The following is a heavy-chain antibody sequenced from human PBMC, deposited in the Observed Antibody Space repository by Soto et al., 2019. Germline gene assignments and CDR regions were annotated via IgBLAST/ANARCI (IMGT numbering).Heavy chain of an antibody. J-gene: IGHJ6*02. CDR1: GFTFSSYW. V-gene: IGHV3-74*01. Sequence: EVQLVESGGGLVQPGGSLRLSCAASGFTFSSYWMHWVRQAPGQGLVWVSRINSDGSSTSYADSVKGRFTISRDNAKNTLYLQMNSLRAEDTAVYYCARDTREAARYYYYYGMDVWGQGTTVTVSS. CDR3: ARDTREAARYYYYYGMDV. D-gene: IGHD6-6*01. CDR2: INSDGSST.